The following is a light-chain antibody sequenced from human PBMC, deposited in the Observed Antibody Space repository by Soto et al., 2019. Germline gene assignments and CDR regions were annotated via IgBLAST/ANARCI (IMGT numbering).Light chain of an antibody. J-gene: IGKJ4*01. CDR1: QSVSSNF. CDR2: GAS. V-gene: IGKV3-20*01. CDR3: RQYGRSLEFA. Sequence: EIVVYKSPATLSVTQGERATLSCRAIQSVSSNFLAWYQEKPGQAPRLLIYGASSRATGIPDRFSGSGSGTDFTLTISRPEPEDFAVYYCRQYGRSLEFAFGGGTKVDVK.